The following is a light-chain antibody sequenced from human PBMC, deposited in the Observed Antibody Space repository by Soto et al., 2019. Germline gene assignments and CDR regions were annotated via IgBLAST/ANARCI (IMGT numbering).Light chain of an antibody. CDR1: QSVSSSY. V-gene: IGKV3-20*01. CDR3: QQYGSSTLFT. CDR2: GAS. J-gene: IGKJ3*01. Sequence: EIVLTQSPGTLSLSPGERATLSCRASQSVSSSYLAWYQQKPGQAPRLLIYGASSRATGIPDRFSGSGSGTDFTLTISRLEPEDFGVYYCQQYGSSTLFTFGPGTNVDIK.